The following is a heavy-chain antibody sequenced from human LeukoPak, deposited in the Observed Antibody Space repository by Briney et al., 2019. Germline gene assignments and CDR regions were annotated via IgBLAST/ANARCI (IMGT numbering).Heavy chain of an antibody. J-gene: IGHJ4*02. V-gene: IGHV3-21*01. CDR2: ISSSSSYI. CDR3: ARDGGAYNWNYADDY. Sequence: GGSLRLSCAASGFTFITYAMNWVRQAPGKGLEWVSSISSSSSYIYYADSVKGRFTISRDNAKNSLYLQMNSLRAEDTAVYYCARDGGAYNWNYADDYWGQGTLVTVSS. D-gene: IGHD1-7*01. CDR1: GFTFITYA.